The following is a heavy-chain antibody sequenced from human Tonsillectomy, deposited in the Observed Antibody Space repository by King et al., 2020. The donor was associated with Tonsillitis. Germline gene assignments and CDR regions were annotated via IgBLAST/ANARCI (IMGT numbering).Heavy chain of an antibody. Sequence: LQLQESGPGLVKPSETLSLTCTVSGGSINTNSYYWGWIRQPPGKGLEWIGSIYYSGSTYYNPSLKSRVTISVDTSKNQFSLKLRSVTAADTAVYYCARHAHYSDCPYYMDVWGKGTTVTVSS. V-gene: IGHV4-39*01. D-gene: IGHD4-11*01. J-gene: IGHJ6*03. CDR1: GGSINTNSYY. CDR2: IYYSGST. CDR3: ARHAHYSDCPYYMDV.